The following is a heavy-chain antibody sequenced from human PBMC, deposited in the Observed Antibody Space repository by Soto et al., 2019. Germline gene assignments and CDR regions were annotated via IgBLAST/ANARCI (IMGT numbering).Heavy chain of an antibody. Sequence: GGALRLSCTASGFTFSDYYMTWIRRAPGKGLECLSYIGGSGTTVHYADSVKGRFTISRDNAKNSLYMQMNSLRAEDTAVYYCARRDAYTFLVDYWGQGTLVTVSS. CDR1: GFTFSDYY. CDR2: IGGSGTTV. V-gene: IGHV3-11*04. J-gene: IGHJ4*02. CDR3: ARRDAYTFLVDY. D-gene: IGHD2-2*01.